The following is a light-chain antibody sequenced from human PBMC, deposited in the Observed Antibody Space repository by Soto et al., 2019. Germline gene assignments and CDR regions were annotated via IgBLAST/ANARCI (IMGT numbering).Light chain of an antibody. J-gene: IGKJ3*01. CDR3: QQYNKWPLT. CDR1: QSVSSY. V-gene: IGKV3-15*01. CDR2: AAS. Sequence: EIVLTQSPATLSLSPGERATLSCRASQSVSSYLAWYQQKPGQAPRLLIYAASARATGIPARFSGSGSGTEFTLTISSLQSEDFAVYYCQQYNKWPLTFGPGTKVDIK.